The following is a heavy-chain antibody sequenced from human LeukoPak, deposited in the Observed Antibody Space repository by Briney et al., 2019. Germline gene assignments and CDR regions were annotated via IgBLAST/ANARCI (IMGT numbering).Heavy chain of an antibody. D-gene: IGHD1-26*01. CDR3: ARDAGGSYYFDN. Sequence: GGSLRLSCAASGFTFSSYGMSWVRQAPGKGLEWVANIKQDGSEKYYVDSVKGRFTISRDNAKNSLYLQMNSLRAEDTAVYYCARDAGGSYYFDNWGQGTLVTVSS. CDR1: GFTFSSYG. V-gene: IGHV3-7*01. J-gene: IGHJ4*02. CDR2: IKQDGSEK.